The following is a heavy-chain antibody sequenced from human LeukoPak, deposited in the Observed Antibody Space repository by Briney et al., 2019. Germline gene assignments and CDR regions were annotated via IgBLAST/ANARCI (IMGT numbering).Heavy chain of an antibody. CDR3: ARGTQMGIPYSFDF. Sequence: GASVKVSCKASGYTFTDYYINWVRQATGQGLEGMGFMNPKSGNTGSAQKFQGRVTMTRNISISTAYMELSSLRSEDTAVYSCARGTQMGIPYSFDFWGQGTLVTVSS. J-gene: IGHJ4*02. CDR1: GYTFTDYY. V-gene: IGHV1-8*01. CDR2: MNPKSGNT. D-gene: IGHD5-24*01.